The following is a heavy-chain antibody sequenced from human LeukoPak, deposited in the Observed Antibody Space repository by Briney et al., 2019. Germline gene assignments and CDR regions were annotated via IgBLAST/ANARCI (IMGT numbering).Heavy chain of an antibody. J-gene: IGHJ5*02. D-gene: IGHD6-13*01. CDR3: ARDRRVAAPIGGFDP. V-gene: IGHV3-30*01. CDR1: GFTFSSYA. Sequence: GGSLRLSCAASGFTFSSYATHWVRQAPGKGLEWVAVISYDGSNKYYADSVKGRFTISRDNSKNTLYLQMNSLRAEDTAVYYCARDRRVAAPIGGFDPWGQGTLVTVSS. CDR2: ISYDGSNK.